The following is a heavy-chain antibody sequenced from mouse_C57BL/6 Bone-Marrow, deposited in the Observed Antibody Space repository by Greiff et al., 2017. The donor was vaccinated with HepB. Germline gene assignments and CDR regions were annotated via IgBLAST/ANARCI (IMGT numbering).Heavy chain of an antibody. CDR3: ARQGYGSLYAMDY. Sequence: ELKVVESGGGLVQPGESLKLSCESNEYEFPSHDMSWVRKTPEKRLELVAAINSDGGSTYYPDTMERRFIISRDNTKKTLYLQMSSLRSEDTALYYCARQGYGSLYAMDYWGQGTSVTVSS. V-gene: IGHV5-2*01. CDR1: EYEFPSHD. D-gene: IGHD1-1*01. J-gene: IGHJ4*01. CDR2: INSDGGST.